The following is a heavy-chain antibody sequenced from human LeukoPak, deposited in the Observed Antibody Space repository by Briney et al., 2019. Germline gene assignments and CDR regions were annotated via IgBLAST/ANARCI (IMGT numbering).Heavy chain of an antibody. CDR1: GFTSSTYG. D-gene: IGHD2-2*01. CDR3: AKSTAPAGYYLDY. Sequence: GGSLRLSCAASGFTSSTYGMHWVRQAPGKGLEWVAIISYDGNDKDYADSVRGRFTISRYNSKNTLYLQMNSLRGEDTAVYYCAKSTAPAGYYLDYWGQGILVTVSS. V-gene: IGHV3-30*18. CDR2: ISYDGNDK. J-gene: IGHJ4*02.